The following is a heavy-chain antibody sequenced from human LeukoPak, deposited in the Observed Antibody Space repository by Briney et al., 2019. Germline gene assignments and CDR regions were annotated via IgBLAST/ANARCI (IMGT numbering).Heavy chain of an antibody. D-gene: IGHD6-19*01. CDR2: ISSSSSTI. CDR1: GFTFSDYY. CDR3: ARAKAVAYYYFDY. Sequence: PGGSLRLSCAASGFTFSDYYMSWIRQAPGKGLGWVSYISSSSSTIYYADSVKGRFTISRDNAKSSLYLQMNRLRAEDTAVYYWARAKAVAYYYFDYWGQGTLVTVSS. V-gene: IGHV3-11*01. J-gene: IGHJ4*02.